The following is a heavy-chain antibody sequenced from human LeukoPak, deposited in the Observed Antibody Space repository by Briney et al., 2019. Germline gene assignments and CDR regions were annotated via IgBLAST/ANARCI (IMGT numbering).Heavy chain of an antibody. J-gene: IGHJ4*02. Sequence: SETLSLTCTVSGGSISSSSYYWGWIRQPPGKGLEWIGSIYYSGSTYYNPSLKSRVTISVDTSKNQFSLKLSSVTAADTAVYFCARSRAGAGSPSFDYWGQGTLVTVSS. V-gene: IGHV4-39*01. CDR2: IYYSGST. D-gene: IGHD6-13*01. CDR3: ARSRAGAGSPSFDY. CDR1: GGSISSSSYY.